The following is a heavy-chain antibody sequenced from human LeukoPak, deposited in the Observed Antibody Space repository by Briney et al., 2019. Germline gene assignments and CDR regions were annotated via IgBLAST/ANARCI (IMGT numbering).Heavy chain of an antibody. CDR1: GASFSSYY. Sequence: SETLSHTCGVYGASFSSYYWSWIRQPPGKGLEWIGEINHSGSTNYNPSLKSRVTISVDTSKKQFSLNLSSVTAADTAVYYCARVSVAGTGPDYWGQGTLVTVSS. J-gene: IGHJ4*02. V-gene: IGHV4-34*01. CDR2: INHSGST. D-gene: IGHD6-13*01. CDR3: ARVSVAGTGPDY.